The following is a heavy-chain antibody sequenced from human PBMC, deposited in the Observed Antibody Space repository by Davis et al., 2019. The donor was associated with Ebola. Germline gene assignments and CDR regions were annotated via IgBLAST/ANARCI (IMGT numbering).Heavy chain of an antibody. J-gene: IGHJ4*02. CDR3: ARTDDNYSYYLDD. CDR2: IHYSRST. Sequence: MPSETLSLTCTVSGGSISSSSYYWIYIRQPPGKGLEWIGSIHYSRSTYYNPSLQSRVTISVYTSKHQFSLTVSSVTDADTDVYYCARTDDNYSYYLDDWGQGTLVTVSS. D-gene: IGHD4-11*01. CDR1: GGSISSSSYY. V-gene: IGHV4-39*01.